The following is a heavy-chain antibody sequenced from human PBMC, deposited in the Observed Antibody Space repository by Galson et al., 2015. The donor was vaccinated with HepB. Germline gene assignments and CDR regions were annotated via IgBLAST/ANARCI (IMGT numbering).Heavy chain of an antibody. D-gene: IGHD2/OR15-2a*01. Sequence: SLRLSCAASGFTFSSSWMHWVRHAPGKGLVWVSRINSDESSTSYADSVKGRFTISRDNGKNTLYLQMNSLRAEDTAVYYCVRAIGLEFDYGGQGTLVTVSS. CDR1: GFTFSSSW. CDR3: VRAIGLEFDY. V-gene: IGHV3-74*01. J-gene: IGHJ4*02. CDR2: INSDESST.